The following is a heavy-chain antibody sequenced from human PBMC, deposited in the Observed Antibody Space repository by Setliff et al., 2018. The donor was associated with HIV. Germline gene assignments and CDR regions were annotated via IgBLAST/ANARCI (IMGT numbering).Heavy chain of an antibody. CDR2: INHSGST. CDR3: ARRAGSDYFTRFDY. J-gene: IGHJ4*02. D-gene: IGHD3-10*01. Sequence: SETLSLTCAVYGGSFSGYYWSWIRQSPGKGLEWIGEINHSGSTNYNPSLKSRVTILGDTSKNQFSLKLSSVTAADTAVYYCARRAGSDYFTRFDYWGQGTLGTVSS. V-gene: IGHV4-34*01. CDR1: GGSFSGYY.